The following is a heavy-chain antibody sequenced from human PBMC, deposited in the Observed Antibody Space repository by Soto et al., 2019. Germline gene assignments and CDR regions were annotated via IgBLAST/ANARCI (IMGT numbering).Heavy chain of an antibody. CDR3: ARSQGSSTSLEIYYYYYYGMGV. D-gene: IGHD2-2*01. J-gene: IGHJ6*02. CDR2: IIPSSGTA. V-gene: IGHV1-69*13. Sequence: GASVKVSCKASGGTFSNYAISWVRQAPGQGLEWMGGIIPSSGTANYAQKFQGRVTITAGESTSTAYMELSSLRSEDTAVYYCARSQGSSTSLEIYYYYYYGMGVWGQGTTVTVSS. CDR1: GGTFSNYA.